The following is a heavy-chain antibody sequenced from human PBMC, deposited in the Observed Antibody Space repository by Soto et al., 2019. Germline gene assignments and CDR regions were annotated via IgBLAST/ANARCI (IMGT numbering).Heavy chain of an antibody. CDR2: IIPILGIA. CDR3: ARGPTYYYDSSGTRGFGAFDI. V-gene: IGHV1-69*02. J-gene: IGHJ3*02. D-gene: IGHD3-22*01. Sequence: QVQLVQSGAEVKKPGSSVKVSCKASGGTFSSYTISWVRQAPGQGLEWMGRIIPILGIANYAQKFQGRVTITADKSTSTAYMELSSLRSEDTAVYYCARGPTYYYDSSGTRGFGAFDIWGQGTMVTVSS. CDR1: GGTFSSYT.